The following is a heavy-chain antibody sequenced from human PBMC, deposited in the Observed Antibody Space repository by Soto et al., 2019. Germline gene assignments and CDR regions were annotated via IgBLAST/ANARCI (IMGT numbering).Heavy chain of an antibody. CDR1: GFTFSSYA. J-gene: IGHJ4*02. Sequence: EVQLLESGGGLVQPGGSLRLSCAASGFTFSSYAMSWVRQAPGKGLEWVSVISGSGGNTDYADSVKGRFTISRDSSKNTLDLQMKSLRAEDTGLYYCGKGTTTYSSRRYHFDYWGPGTLVTVSS. V-gene: IGHV3-23*01. CDR2: ISGSGGNT. D-gene: IGHD6-19*01. CDR3: GKGTTTYSSRRYHFDY.